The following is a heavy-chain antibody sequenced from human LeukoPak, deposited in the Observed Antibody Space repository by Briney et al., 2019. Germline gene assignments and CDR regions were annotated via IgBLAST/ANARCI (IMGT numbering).Heavy chain of an antibody. J-gene: IGHJ5*02. V-gene: IGHV4-34*01. CDR2: INHSGST. D-gene: IGHD3-10*01. CDR3: ARDSGTTGEVKFDP. Sequence: PSETLSLTCAVYGGSFSGYYWSWIRQPPGKGLEWIGEINHSGSTNYNPSLKSRVTISVDASKNQFSLKLSSVTAADTAVYYCARDSGTTGEVKFDPWGQGTLVTVSS. CDR1: GGSFSGYY.